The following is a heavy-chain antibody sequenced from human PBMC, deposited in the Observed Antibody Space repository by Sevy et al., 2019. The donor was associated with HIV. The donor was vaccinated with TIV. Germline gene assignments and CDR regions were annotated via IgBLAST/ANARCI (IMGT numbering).Heavy chain of an antibody. CDR1: GFMFSVNT. Sequence: GGSLRLSCAASGFMFSVNTMHWVRQAPGKGLEWMAVISYDGVSQYYADSVKGRFTISRDNSKTTLYLQMNSLRTEDTAVYYCARDPTTTMATYYFDSWGQGTLVTVSS. J-gene: IGHJ4*02. CDR3: ARDPTTTMATYYFDS. D-gene: IGHD3-10*01. CDR2: ISYDGVSQ. V-gene: IGHV3-30*04.